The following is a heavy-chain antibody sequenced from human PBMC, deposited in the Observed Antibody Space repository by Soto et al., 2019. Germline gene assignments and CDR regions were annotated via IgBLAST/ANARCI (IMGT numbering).Heavy chain of an antibody. J-gene: IGHJ3*02. D-gene: IGHD6-19*01. V-gene: IGHV3-21*01. CDR1: GFTFSSYS. CDR2: ISSSSSYI. CDR3: ARALSSGWYYAFDI. Sequence: EVQLVESGGGLVKPGGSLRLSCAASGFTFSSYSMNWVRQAPGKGLEWVSSISSSSSYIYYADSVKGRFTISRDNAKNSLYLQMNSLRAEDTAVYYCARALSSGWYYAFDIWGQGTMVTVSS.